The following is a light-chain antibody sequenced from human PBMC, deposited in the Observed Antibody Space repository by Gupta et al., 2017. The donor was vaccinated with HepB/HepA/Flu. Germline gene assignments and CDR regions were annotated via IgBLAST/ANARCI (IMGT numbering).Light chain of an antibody. V-gene: IGLV1-40*01. Sequence: SVLTQPLSVSGAPGQRVTISYTGSNSNIGAGYDVHWYQHLPGTAPKLLIFGDTNRPSGVPDRFSGSKSGTSASLAITGLQAEDEADYYCHSYDSSVTGWVFGGGTRLTVL. CDR2: GDT. CDR3: HSYDSSVTGWV. J-gene: IGLJ3*02. CDR1: NSNIGAGYD.